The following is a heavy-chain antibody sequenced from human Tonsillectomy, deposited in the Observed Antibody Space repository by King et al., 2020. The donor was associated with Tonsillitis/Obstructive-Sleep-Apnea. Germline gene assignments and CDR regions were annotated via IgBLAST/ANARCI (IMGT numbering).Heavy chain of an antibody. V-gene: IGHV1-18*01. Sequence: VQLVQSGAEVKKPGASVKVSCKASGYTFTSYGISWVRQAPGQGLEWMGWISAYNGNTNYAQKLQGRVTMTTDTSTSTAYMELRSLRSDDTAVYYCARFVLAAAIVNSPGDIDYWGQGTLVTVSS. D-gene: IGHD2-2*02. CDR2: ISAYNGNT. CDR3: ARFVLAAAIVNSPGDIDY. J-gene: IGHJ4*02. CDR1: GYTFTSYG.